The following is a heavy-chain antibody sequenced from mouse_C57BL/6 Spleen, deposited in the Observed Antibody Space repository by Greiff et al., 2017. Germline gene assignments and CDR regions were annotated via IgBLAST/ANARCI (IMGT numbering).Heavy chain of an antibody. D-gene: IGHD3-3*01. Sequence: LQESGAELVRPGSSVKLSCKDSYFAFMASAMHWVKQRPGHGLEWIGSFTMYSDATEYSENFKGKATLTANTSSSTAYMELSSLTSEDSAVYYWARGVGTYYYAMDYWGQGTSVTVSS. CDR2: FTMYSDAT. J-gene: IGHJ4*01. CDR3: ARGVGTYYYAMDY. CDR1: YFAFMASA. V-gene: IGHV1-49*01.